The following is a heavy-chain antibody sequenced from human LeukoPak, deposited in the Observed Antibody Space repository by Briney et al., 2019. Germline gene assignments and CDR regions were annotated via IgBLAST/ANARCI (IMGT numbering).Heavy chain of an antibody. CDR2: IYSGGGT. CDR3: ARVQGHPPNGLDI. V-gene: IGHV3-53*01. D-gene: IGHD2-8*01. CDR1: GFTVSSNY. J-gene: IGHJ3*02. Sequence: GGSLRLSCAASGFTVSSNYMSWVRQAPGKGLEWVSIIYSGGGTYYADSVKGRFTISRDNSKNTLYLQMNSLRAEDTAVYYCARVQGHPPNGLDIWGQGTMVTVSS.